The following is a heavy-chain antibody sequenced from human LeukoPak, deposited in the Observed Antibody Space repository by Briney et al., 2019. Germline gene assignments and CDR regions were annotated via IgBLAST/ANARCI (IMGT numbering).Heavy chain of an antibody. CDR3: AKDLVGATNY. Sequence: GGSLRLSCAASGFTFSSYSMNWVRQAPGKGLEWVSSISSSSSYIYYADSVKGRFTISRDNAKNSLYLQMNSLRAEDTAIFYCAKDLVGATNYWGQGTLVAVSS. V-gene: IGHV3-21*04. CDR2: ISSSSSYI. CDR1: GFTFSSYS. D-gene: IGHD1-26*01. J-gene: IGHJ4*02.